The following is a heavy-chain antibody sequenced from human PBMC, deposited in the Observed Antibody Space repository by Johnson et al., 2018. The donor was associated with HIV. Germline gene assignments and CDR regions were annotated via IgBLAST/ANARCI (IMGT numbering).Heavy chain of an antibody. CDR3: QGLQFGAMGALDI. Sequence: VQLVESGGGVVQPGGSLRLSCAASGFTFSSYGMHWVRQAPGKGLEWVAFIRYDGSNKYYADSVKGRFTISRDNSKNTLYLQMNSLRAEDTAVYYCQGLQFGAMGALDIWGQGTMVTVSS. CDR1: GFTFSSYG. D-gene: IGHD5-24*01. J-gene: IGHJ3*02. V-gene: IGHV3-30*02. CDR2: IRYDGSNK.